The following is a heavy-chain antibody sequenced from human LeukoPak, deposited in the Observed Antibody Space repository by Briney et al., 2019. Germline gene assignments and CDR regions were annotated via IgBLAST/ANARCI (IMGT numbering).Heavy chain of an antibody. CDR3: ARDQALNWNYDVFDY. CDR2: IYTSGRT. J-gene: IGHJ4*02. V-gene: IGHV4-4*07. Sequence: PSETLSLTCTVSGDSISSNYWSWIRRPAGKGLEWIGRIYTSGRTDYNPSLKSRVTMSVNTSKNQVSLKLSSVTAADTALYYCARDQALNWNYDVFDYWGQGALVTVSS. D-gene: IGHD1-7*01. CDR1: GDSISSNY.